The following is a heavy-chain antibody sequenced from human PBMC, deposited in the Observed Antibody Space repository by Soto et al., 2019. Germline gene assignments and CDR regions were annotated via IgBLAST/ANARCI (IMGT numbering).Heavy chain of an antibody. CDR3: AREGMNYNDSSGYWARNGMDV. CDR1: GGSISSGGYY. Sequence: PSEMLSLTCTVSGGSISSGGYYWSWIRQHPGKGLEWIGYIYYSGNTYYNPSLKSRVTISIDTSKNQFSLKLSSVTAADTAVYYCAREGMNYNDSSGYWARNGMDVWGQGTTVSVSS. J-gene: IGHJ6*02. D-gene: IGHD3-22*01. V-gene: IGHV4-31*03. CDR2: IYYSGNT.